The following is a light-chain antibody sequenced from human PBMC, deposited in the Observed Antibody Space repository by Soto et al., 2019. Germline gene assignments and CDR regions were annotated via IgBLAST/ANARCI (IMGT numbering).Light chain of an antibody. CDR1: SSNIGNRH. CDR3: AALDDSLSSVF. Sequence: QSVLTQPPSASGTPGQRVTISCSGSSSNIGNRHVFWYQQLPGTAPKLLIYRNDQRPSGVPDRFSGSKSGTSASLAISGLRSEDEGDYYCAALDDSLSSVFFGGGTTLTVL. J-gene: IGLJ2*01. CDR2: RND. V-gene: IGLV1-47*01.